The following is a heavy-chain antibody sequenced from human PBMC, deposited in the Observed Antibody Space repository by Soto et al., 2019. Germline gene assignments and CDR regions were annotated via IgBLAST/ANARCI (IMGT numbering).Heavy chain of an antibody. CDR3: AKGVVIGGWFDP. D-gene: IGHD3-16*02. J-gene: IGHJ5*02. CDR2: IYYSGST. CDR1: GGSISSGDYY. V-gene: IGHV4-30-4*01. Sequence: SETLSLTCTVSGGSISSGDYYWSWIRQPPGKGLEWIGYIYYSGSTYYNPSLKNRVTISVDTSKNQFSLKLSSVTAADTAVYYCAKGVVIGGWFDPWGQGTLVTVSS.